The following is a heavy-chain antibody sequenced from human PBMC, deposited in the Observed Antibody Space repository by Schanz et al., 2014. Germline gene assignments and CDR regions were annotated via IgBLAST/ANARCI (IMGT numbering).Heavy chain of an antibody. CDR2: INTNTGNP. CDR3: TTETIAMAGTFSI. D-gene: IGHD6-19*01. Sequence: QVQLVQSGVAVKKPGASVKVSCKASGYTFTSYAMNWVRQAPGQGLEWVGWINTNTGNPTYAQGFTGRFVFSLDTSVSTAYLQISSLKAEDTAAYYCTTETIAMAGTFSIWGQGTLVTVSS. CDR1: GYTFTSYA. V-gene: IGHV7-4-1*02. J-gene: IGHJ4*02.